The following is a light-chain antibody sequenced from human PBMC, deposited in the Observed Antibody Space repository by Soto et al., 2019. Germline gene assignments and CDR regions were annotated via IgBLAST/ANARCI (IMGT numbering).Light chain of an antibody. V-gene: IGKV2-28*01. Sequence: DIVMTQSPLSLPVTPGEPASISCRSSQCLLHSNGYTYLDWYLQRPGQSPQLLIYLGSYRASGVPDRFSGSGAGTDFTLKISTVEAGDVGVYYCMQTLLTWTFGQGTKVEIK. J-gene: IGKJ1*01. CDR2: LGS. CDR3: MQTLLTWT. CDR1: QCLLHSNGYTY.